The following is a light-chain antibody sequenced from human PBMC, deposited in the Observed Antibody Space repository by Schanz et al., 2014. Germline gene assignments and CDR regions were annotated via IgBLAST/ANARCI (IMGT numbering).Light chain of an antibody. J-gene: IGKJ2*01. CDR1: QTISTN. V-gene: IGKV1-39*01. CDR2: FSS. Sequence: DIEMTQSPSSLSASVGDRVTITCRASQTISTNLNWYQQKPGRAPQLLIYFSSNLQSGVPSRFSGGGSGTHFTLTISSLQPKDFATYYCQQSYVTPYTFGQGTKLEI. CDR3: QQSYVTPYT.